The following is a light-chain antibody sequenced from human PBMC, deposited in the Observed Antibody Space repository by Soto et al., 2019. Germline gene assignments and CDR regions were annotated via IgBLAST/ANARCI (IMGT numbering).Light chain of an antibody. V-gene: IGKV3-11*01. J-gene: IGKJ2*01. CDR1: QSVSSY. CDR2: DAF. Sequence: EIVLTQSPATLSLSPGEGVTLSCRASQSVSSYLAWYQQKPGQAPRLLIYDAFNRATGIPDRFSGSGSGSDFTLTSSSPEPEDFAVYYCQQRSNWPPEFTFGQGTKLEI. CDR3: QQRSNWPPEFT.